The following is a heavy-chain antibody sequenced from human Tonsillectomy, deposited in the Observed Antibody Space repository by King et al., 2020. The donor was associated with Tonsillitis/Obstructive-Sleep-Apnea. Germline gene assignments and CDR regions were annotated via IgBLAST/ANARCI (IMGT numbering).Heavy chain of an antibody. D-gene: IGHD3-9*01. J-gene: IGHJ4*02. CDR1: GGSVSSGNYY. CDR3: ARDWIGTDWFTDY. V-gene: IGHV4-61*01. Sequence: QVQLQESGPGLVKPSETLSLTCTVSGGSVSSGNYYWSWIRQPPGKGLEWIGYIYYSGSTNYNPSLTSRVTISVDTSKNQFSLRLTSVTAADTAVYYCARDWIGTDWFTDYWGQGTLVTVSS. CDR2: IYYSGST.